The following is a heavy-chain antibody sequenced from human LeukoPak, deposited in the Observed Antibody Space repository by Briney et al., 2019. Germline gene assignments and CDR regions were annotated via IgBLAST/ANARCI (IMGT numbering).Heavy chain of an antibody. CDR2: ISSSGSTI. CDR1: GFTFSDYY. Sequence: GGSLRLSCAAPGFTFSDYYMSWIRQAPGKGLEWVSYISSSGSTIYYADSVKGRFTISRDNAKNSLYLQMNSLRAEDTAVYYCARGYDFWSGYFPYYGMDVWGQGTTVTVSS. V-gene: IGHV3-11*01. CDR3: ARGYDFWSGYFPYYGMDV. D-gene: IGHD3-3*01. J-gene: IGHJ6*02.